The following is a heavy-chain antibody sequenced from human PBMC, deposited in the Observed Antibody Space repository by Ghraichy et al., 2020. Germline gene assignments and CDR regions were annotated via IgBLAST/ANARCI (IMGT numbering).Heavy chain of an antibody. CDR2: ISSSSTI. Sequence: GESLNISCAASGFTFSSYSMNWVRQAPGKGLEWVSYISSSSTIYYADSVKGRFTISRDNAKNSLYLQMNSLRDEDTAVYYCASEDYSNYPGDYYYGMDVWGQGTTVTVSS. CDR3: ASEDYSNYPGDYYYGMDV. J-gene: IGHJ6*02. V-gene: IGHV3-48*02. CDR1: GFTFSSYS. D-gene: IGHD4-11*01.